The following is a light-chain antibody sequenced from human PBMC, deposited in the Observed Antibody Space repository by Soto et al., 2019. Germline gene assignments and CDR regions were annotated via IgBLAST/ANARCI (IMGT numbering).Light chain of an antibody. V-gene: IGKV3-15*01. CDR1: QSVGTY. CDR3: QQYDNLPPWT. Sequence: EIVMTQSPATLSVSPGERATLSCKASQSVGTYLAWYQQKPGQAPRLLIYGASTRAAGVPARFSGGGSGTEFTLTISSLQSADFAIYHCQQYDNLPPWTFGQGTKVDIK. CDR2: GAS. J-gene: IGKJ1*01.